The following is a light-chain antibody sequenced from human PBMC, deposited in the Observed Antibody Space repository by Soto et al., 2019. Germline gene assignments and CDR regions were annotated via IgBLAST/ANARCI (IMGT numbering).Light chain of an antibody. CDR2: DVY. CDR3: SSYTNTMSYV. J-gene: IGLJ1*01. V-gene: IGLV2-14*03. CDR1: SSDVDAYDY. Sequence: QSVLTQPACVSVSPGQSITISCTGTSSDVDAYDYVSWYQQHPGKAPKLMIYDVYARPSGVSHRFSGSKSGNTASLTISGLQSDDEADYYCSSYTNTMSYVFGTGTKVTVL.